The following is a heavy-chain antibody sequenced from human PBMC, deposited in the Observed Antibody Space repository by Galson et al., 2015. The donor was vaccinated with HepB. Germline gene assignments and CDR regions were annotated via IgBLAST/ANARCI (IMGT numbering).Heavy chain of an antibody. D-gene: IGHD2-8*01. Sequence: SLRLSCAASGFTFSSYTMNWVRQAPGKGLEWVSSISSSSTYIYYADSMKGRFTISRDNAKSSLYLQMNSLRAEDTAVYYCARMRYCTNGVCYEDTNYYYGMDVWGQGTTVTVPS. V-gene: IGHV3-21*01. CDR2: ISSSSTYI. CDR3: ARMRYCTNGVCYEDTNYYYGMDV. CDR1: GFTFSSYT. J-gene: IGHJ6*02.